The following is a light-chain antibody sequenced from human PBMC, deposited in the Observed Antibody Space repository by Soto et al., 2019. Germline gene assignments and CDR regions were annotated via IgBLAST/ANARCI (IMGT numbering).Light chain of an antibody. CDR3: SSSTTSTTRV. J-gene: IGLJ1*01. CDR1: SSDVGAYNS. Sequence: QSALTQPASVSGSPGQSITLSCTGTSSDVGAYNSVSWYQQHPGKAPKLIIYDVSTRPSGVSNRFSGSNSGNTASLTISGLQAEDDDDYYCSSSTTSTTRVFGTGTKLTVL. CDR2: DVS. V-gene: IGLV2-14*03.